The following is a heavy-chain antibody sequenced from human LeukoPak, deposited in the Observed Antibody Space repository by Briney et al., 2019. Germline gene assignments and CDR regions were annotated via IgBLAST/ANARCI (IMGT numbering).Heavy chain of an antibody. Sequence: GASVKVSCEASGYMFSSYGINWVRQAPGQGLEWMGWISGYNGNTNYAQKLQGRVTMTTDTSTSTVYMELRSLRSDDTAVYYCARDPARRGYSGYDQEEPDYWGQGTLVTVSS. CDR3: ARDPARRGYSGYDQEEPDY. CDR1: GYMFSSYG. V-gene: IGHV1-18*01. D-gene: IGHD5-12*01. CDR2: ISGYNGNT. J-gene: IGHJ4*02.